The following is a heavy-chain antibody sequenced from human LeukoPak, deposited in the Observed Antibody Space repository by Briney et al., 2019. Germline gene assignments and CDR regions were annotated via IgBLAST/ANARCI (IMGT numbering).Heavy chain of an antibody. CDR3: AQNSSGRGIFDY. J-gene: IGHJ4*02. D-gene: IGHD6-19*01. V-gene: IGHV3-23*01. CDR2: ISGSGGST. Sequence: GGSLRLSCAASAFTFSSYAMSWVRQAPGKGLEWVSAISGSGGSTYYADSVKGRFTISRDNSKNTLYLQMNSLRAEDTAVYYCAQNSSGRGIFDYWGQGTLVTVSS. CDR1: AFTFSSYA.